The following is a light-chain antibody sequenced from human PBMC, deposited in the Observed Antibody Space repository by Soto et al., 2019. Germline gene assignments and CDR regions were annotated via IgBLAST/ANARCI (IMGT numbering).Light chain of an antibody. J-gene: IGKJ5*01. V-gene: IGKV1-9*01. CDR3: QQLFDSPIT. Sequence: DIQLTPSPSFLSPSIGESVTITCRASQVISTSLAWYQVKPGKAPKLLIYAASTLESGVPSRFSATVSGTEFSLTITSLQPEDFATYYCQQLFDSPITVGQGTRREIK. CDR2: AAS. CDR1: QVISTS.